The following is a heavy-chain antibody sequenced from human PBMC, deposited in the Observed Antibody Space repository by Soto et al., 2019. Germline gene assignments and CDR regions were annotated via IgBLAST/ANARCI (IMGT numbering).Heavy chain of an antibody. CDR2: INPTDSET. Sequence: GQSLKISCKTSGRRFTTDWISWVRQMPGKGLEYMGKINPTDSETNYSPSFEGHVTFSVDRSTSTAYVRWNSLKASDTAMYYCASPTMTSTSFYYAMDVRGQGTTVTVSS. D-gene: IGHD4-17*01. CDR1: GRRFTTDW. CDR3: ASPTMTSTSFYYAMDV. J-gene: IGHJ6*02. V-gene: IGHV5-10-1*01.